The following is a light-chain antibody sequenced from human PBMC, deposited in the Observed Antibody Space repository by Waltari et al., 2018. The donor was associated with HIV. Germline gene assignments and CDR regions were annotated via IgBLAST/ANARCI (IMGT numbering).Light chain of an antibody. V-gene: IGLV3-19*01. Sequence: SSELTQDPAVSVALGQTVRITCQGDSLSNYYASWYQQKPGQAPVLVIYGNDNRPSGIPDRFSGSSSGKRASLTITGAQAEDEADYYCNCRDSSGLYVFGTGTKVTVL. CDR1: SLSNYY. J-gene: IGLJ1*01. CDR3: NCRDSSGLYV. CDR2: GND.